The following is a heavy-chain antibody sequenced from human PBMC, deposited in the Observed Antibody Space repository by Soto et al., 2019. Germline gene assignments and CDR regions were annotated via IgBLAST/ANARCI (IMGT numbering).Heavy chain of an antibody. V-gene: IGHV1-69*13. CDR1: GDAFSSYA. CDR2: IIPIFGTA. D-gene: IGHD1-1*01. J-gene: IGHJ6*02. Sequence: SVKLSCKASGDAFSSYAISWVRQTPGQGLEWMGGIIPIFGTANYAQKFQGRVTITADESTSTAYMELSSLRSEDTAVYYCARGDDLPYYGMDVWGQGTTVTV. CDR3: ARGDDLPYYGMDV.